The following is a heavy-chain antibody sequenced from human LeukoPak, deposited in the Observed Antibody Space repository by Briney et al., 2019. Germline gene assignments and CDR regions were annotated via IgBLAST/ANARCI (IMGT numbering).Heavy chain of an antibody. Sequence: SETLSLTCTVSGGSISSYYWNWIRQPPGKGLEWIGYIYYSGSTNYNPSLKSRVTMSVDTSKNKFSLKLSSVTAADTAVYYCARAPRYCGGDCYHFDYWGQGTLVTVSS. J-gene: IGHJ4*02. CDR3: ARAPRYCGGDCYHFDY. D-gene: IGHD2-21*02. V-gene: IGHV4-59*12. CDR2: IYYSGST. CDR1: GGSISSYY.